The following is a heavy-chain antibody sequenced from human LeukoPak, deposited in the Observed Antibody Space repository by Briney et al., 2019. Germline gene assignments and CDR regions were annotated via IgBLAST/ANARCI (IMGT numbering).Heavy chain of an antibody. CDR3: ARENRLWFGELLPEGGLDY. V-gene: IGHV3-64*01. CDR2: ISSNGGST. CDR1: GLTFSSYG. D-gene: IGHD3-10*01. J-gene: IGHJ4*02. Sequence: GGSLRLSCAVSGLTFSSYGMHWVRQAPGKGLEYVSAISSNGGSTYYANSVKGRFTISRDNSKNTLYLQMGSLRAEDMAVYYCARENRLWFGELLPEGGLDYWGQGTLVTVSS.